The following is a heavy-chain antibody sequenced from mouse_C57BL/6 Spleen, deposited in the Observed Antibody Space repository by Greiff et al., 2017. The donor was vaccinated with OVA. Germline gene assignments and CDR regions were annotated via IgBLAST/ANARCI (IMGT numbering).Heavy chain of an antibody. J-gene: IGHJ4*01. CDR1: GFTFSSYG. V-gene: IGHV5-6*01. Sequence: EVQLVESGGDLVKPGGSLKLSCAASGFTFSSYGMSWVRQTPDKRLEWVATISSGGSYTYYPDSVKGRFTLSRDNAKNTLYLQMSSLKSEDTAMDYCARMVLYAMDYWGKGTSVTVSS. CDR2: ISSGGSYT. D-gene: IGHD1-1*02. CDR3: ARMVLYAMDY.